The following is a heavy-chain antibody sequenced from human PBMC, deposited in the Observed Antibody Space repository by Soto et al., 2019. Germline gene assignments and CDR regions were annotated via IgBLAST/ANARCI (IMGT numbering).Heavy chain of an antibody. V-gene: IGHV1-46*01. CDR1: GYTFTSYY. D-gene: IGHD4-4*01. CDR3: ARGLHH. CDR2: IIPSGGST. Sequence: QVQLVQSGAEVKKPGASVKVSCKASGYTFTSYYIHWVRQAPGQGLEWMGVIIPSGGSTTYAQRFQDRVTMTRDTSTSTVYMELSSLRSDDTAVYFCARGLHHWGQGTLVTVSS. J-gene: IGHJ1*01.